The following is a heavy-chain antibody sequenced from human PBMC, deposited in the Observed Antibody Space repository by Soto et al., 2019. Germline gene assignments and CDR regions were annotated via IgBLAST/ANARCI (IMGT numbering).Heavy chain of an antibody. CDR1: GFTLSDYA. V-gene: IGHV3-30-3*01. D-gene: IGHD4-17*01. CDR3: ASRDYADYGWFDP. Sequence: QLVESGGGVVQPGKPLRLSCAASGFTLSDYAIHWVRQAPGKGLEWVAMISHDGTKTYHTESVRGRFTISRDNSKNTVSLLINCLRSEDTALYYCASRDYADYGWFDPWGQGTQVIVSS. CDR2: ISHDGTKT. J-gene: IGHJ5*02.